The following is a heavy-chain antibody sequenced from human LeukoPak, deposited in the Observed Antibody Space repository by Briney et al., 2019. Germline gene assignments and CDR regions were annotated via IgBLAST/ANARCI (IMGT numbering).Heavy chain of an antibody. Sequence: GASVKVSCKASGATFSSYAISWVRQAPGQGFEWMGGIIPVFGTANYAQKFQGRVTITADESTSTAYMELSSLRSEDTAVYYCARHGAAAVLLFDYWGQGTLVTVSS. CDR2: IIPVFGTA. D-gene: IGHD6-13*01. J-gene: IGHJ4*02. CDR1: GATFSSYA. CDR3: ARHGAAAVLLFDY. V-gene: IGHV1-69*13.